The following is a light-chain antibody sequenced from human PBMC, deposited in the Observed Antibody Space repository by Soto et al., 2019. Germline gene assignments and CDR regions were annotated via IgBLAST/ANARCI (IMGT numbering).Light chain of an antibody. Sequence: EIVMTQSPATLSVSPGERATLSCRASQSVSSSHLAWYQQKRGQAPRLLIYGASSRATGIPDRFSGSGSGTDFTLTISRLEPEDFAVYYCQQYGRASYTFGQGTKLEIK. J-gene: IGKJ2*01. CDR2: GAS. CDR3: QQYGRASYT. V-gene: IGKV3-20*01. CDR1: QSVSSSH.